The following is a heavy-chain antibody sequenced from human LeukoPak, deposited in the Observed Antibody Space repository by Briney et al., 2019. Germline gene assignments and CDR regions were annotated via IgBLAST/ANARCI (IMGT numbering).Heavy chain of an antibody. CDR3: AREGGGVLWFGELPKYYFDY. V-gene: IGHV4-39*07. D-gene: IGHD3-10*01. J-gene: IGHJ4*02. CDR2: IYYSGST. Sequence: SETLSLTCTVSGGSINSSSYYWGWIRQPPGKGLEWIGSIYYSGSTYYNPSLKSRVTISVDTSKNQFSLKLSSVTAADTAVYYCAREGGGVLWFGELPKYYFDYWGQGTLVTVSS. CDR1: GGSINSSSYY.